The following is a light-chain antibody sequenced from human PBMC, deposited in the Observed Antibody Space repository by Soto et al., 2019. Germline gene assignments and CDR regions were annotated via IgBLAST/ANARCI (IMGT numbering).Light chain of an antibody. J-gene: IGKJ1*01. CDR2: GAS. Sequence: EIVMTQSPATLSVSPGEGATLSCRASQSVSSNLAWYQQKPGQAPRLLIYGASTRATGIPDRFSGSGSGTDFTLTISSLEPEDFAVYYCQQRSARPRTFGQGTKVDIK. V-gene: IGKV3-11*01. CDR3: QQRSARPRT. CDR1: QSVSSN.